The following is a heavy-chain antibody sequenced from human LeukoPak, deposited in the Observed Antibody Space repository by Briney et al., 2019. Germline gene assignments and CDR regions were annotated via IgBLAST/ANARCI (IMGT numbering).Heavy chain of an antibody. CDR3: ARIGYYYYMDV. V-gene: IGHV1-69*06. CDR1: GGTFSSYA. D-gene: IGHD2-21*01. J-gene: IGHJ6*03. Sequence: SVKVSCKASGGTFSSYAISWVRQAPGQGLEWMGGIIPIFGTANYAQKFQGRVTITADKSTSTAYMELSRLRSDDTAVYYCARIGYYYYMDVWGKGTTVTISS. CDR2: IIPIFGTA.